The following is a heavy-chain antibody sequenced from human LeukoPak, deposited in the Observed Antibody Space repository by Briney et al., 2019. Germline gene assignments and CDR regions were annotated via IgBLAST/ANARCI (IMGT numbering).Heavy chain of an antibody. V-gene: IGHV3-21*01. D-gene: IGHD3-10*01. J-gene: IGHJ5*02. CDR3: ARDMGYNWFDP. CDR1: GFTFSSYS. Sequence: GGSLRLSCAAAGFTFSSYSMNWVRQAPGKGLEWVSSISSSSSYIYYADSVKGRLTISRDNAKNSLYLQMNSLRAEDTAVYYSARDMGYNWFDPLGQGTLVTVSS. CDR2: ISSSSSYI.